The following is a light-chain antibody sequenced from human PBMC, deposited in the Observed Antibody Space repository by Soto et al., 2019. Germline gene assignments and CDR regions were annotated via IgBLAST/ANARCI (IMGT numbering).Light chain of an antibody. CDR2: GAS. V-gene: IGKV3-15*01. J-gene: IGKJ3*01. Sequence: EIVMTQSPATLSVSPGERATLSCRASQSISDNLAWYQQKPGQAPRLLIHGASTRATAVPARFSGSGSGTEFTLIMSSLQSEDFAVYYCQQYNNWPLTFGPGTKVDVK. CDR1: QSISDN. CDR3: QQYNNWPLT.